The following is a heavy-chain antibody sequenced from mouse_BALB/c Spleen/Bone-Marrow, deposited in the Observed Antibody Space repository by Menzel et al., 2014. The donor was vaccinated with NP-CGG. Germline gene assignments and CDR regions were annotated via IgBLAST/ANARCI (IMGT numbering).Heavy chain of an antibody. CDR2: IYPGDGDS. Sequence: VQLQQSGAELARPGASVKLSCKASGYTFTSCWMQWIKQRPGQGLEWIGAIYPGDGDSRYTQKFKGKATLTADKSSSTAYMQLSNLASEDSAVYYCARESPANGAYFDYWSQGTTLIVSS. CDR3: ARESPANGAYFDY. J-gene: IGHJ2*01. D-gene: IGHD3-1*01. V-gene: IGHV1-87*01. CDR1: GYTFTSCW.